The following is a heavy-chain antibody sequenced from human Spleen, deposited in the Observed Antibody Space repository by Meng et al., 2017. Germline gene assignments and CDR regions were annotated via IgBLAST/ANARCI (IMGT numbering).Heavy chain of an antibody. V-gene: IGHV3-21*01. Sequence: GESLKISCVASGFTFSSYEMNWVRQAPGKGLEWVSSISSSSSYIYYADSVKGRFTISRDNAKNSLYLQMNSLRAEDTAVYYCARESSSSYAYWGQGTLVTVSS. CDR2: ISSSSSYI. CDR3: ARESSSSYAY. D-gene: IGHD6-13*01. J-gene: IGHJ4*02. CDR1: GFTFSSYE.